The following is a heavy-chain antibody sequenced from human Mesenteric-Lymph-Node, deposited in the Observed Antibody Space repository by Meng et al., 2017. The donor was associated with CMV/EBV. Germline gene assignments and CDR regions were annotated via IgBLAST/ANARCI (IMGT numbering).Heavy chain of an antibody. CDR3: ARRGNYDSDYSEY. CDR2: VHHSGTT. J-gene: IGHJ4*02. Sequence: QLQLQDPGPGLVKPSETLSLSCIVSGDSISNSTYYWTWIRQPPGKGLEWIGSVHHSGTTYYNPSLKGRLTISVDTSANLFSLRLTTVTAADTATYYCARRGNYDSDYSEYWGQGTLVTVSS. CDR1: GDSISNSTYY. D-gene: IGHD3-22*01. V-gene: IGHV4-39*01.